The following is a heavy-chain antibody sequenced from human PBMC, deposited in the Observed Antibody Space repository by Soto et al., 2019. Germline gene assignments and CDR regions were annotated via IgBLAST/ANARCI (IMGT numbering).Heavy chain of an antibody. D-gene: IGHD3-16*01. Sequence: DVQLLESGGGVAQPGESLRLSCVASGFSFSAYAMSWVRQSPGKGFEWVSTISGSGRITDYADSVKGRFTTSKDTSTNTLYLHMNSLTADDTALYYCVKERIELWLIDYWGQGTLVTVSS. CDR2: ISGSGRIT. CDR1: GFSFSAYA. J-gene: IGHJ4*02. CDR3: VKERIELWLIDY. V-gene: IGHV3-23*01.